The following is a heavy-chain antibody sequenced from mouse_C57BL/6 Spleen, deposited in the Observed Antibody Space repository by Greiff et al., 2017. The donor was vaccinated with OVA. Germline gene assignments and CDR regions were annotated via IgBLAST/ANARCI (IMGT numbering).Heavy chain of an antibody. D-gene: IGHD1-1*01. CDR2: ISSGSSTI. CDR3: ARGTVVAHWYFDV. J-gene: IGHJ1*03. CDR1: GFTFSDYG. V-gene: IGHV5-17*01. Sequence: EVQGVESGGGLVKPGGSLKLSCAASGFTFSDYGMYWVRQAPEKGLEWVAYISSGSSTIYYADTVKGRFTISRDNAKNTLFLQMTSLRSEDTAMYYCARGTVVAHWYFDVWGTGTTVTVSS.